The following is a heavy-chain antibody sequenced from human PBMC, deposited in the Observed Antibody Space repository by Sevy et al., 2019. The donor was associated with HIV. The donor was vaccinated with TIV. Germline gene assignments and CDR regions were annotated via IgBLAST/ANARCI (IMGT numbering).Heavy chain of an antibody. CDR3: AATKDYYESSGCPFDY. CDR2: FDPEDGET. J-gene: IGHJ4*02. V-gene: IGHV1-24*01. D-gene: IGHD3-22*01. Sequence: ASVKVSCKVSGYTLTELSMHWVRQAPGKGLEWMGSFDPEDGETIYAQKLQGRVTMTKDTSTDTAYMELSSLRSEDTAMYFCAATKDYYESSGCPFDYWGQGSLVTVSS. CDR1: GYTLTELS.